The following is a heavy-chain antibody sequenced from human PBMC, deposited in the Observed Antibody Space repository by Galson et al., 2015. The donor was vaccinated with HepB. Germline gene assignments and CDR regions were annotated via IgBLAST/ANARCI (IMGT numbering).Heavy chain of an antibody. D-gene: IGHD4-11*01. CDR3: ARVSTVSTGYHYYGMDV. Sequence: SVKVSCKASGYTFTGYYLHWVRQAPGQGLEWMGWSNPNSGGTNYAQKFQGRVTMTRDTSISTAYMELTRLTSDDTAVYYCARVSTVSTGYHYYGMDVWGQGTTVTVSS. V-gene: IGHV1-2*02. J-gene: IGHJ6*02. CDR2: SNPNSGGT. CDR1: GYTFTGYY.